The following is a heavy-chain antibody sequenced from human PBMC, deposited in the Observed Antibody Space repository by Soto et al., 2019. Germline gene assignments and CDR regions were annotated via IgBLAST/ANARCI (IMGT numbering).Heavy chain of an antibody. V-gene: IGHV3-74*01. Sequence: CVSLRLSSAAAGVTFSDYWRHCVRQAQGQGLVWVSRIHSDGSTIYYADSVKGRFTISRDNAKNSLYLQMNSLRDEDTAVYYCARPSNYAFDIWGKGTMVTVSS. CDR3: ARPSNYAFDI. D-gene: IGHD4-4*01. J-gene: IGHJ3*02. CDR1: GVTFSDYW. CDR2: IHSDGSTI.